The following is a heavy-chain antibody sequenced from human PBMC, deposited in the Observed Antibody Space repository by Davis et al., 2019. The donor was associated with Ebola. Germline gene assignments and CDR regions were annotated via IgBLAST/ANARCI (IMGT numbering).Heavy chain of an antibody. CDR2: IIPILGIA. CDR3: ARDRGRSGWFDP. J-gene: IGHJ5*02. CDR1: GGTFSSYA. V-gene: IGHV1-69*04. Sequence: SVKVSCKASGGTFSSYAISWVRQAPGQGLEWMGRIIPILGIANYAQKFQGRVTITADKSTSTAYMELRSLRSDDTAVYYCARDRGRSGWFDPWGQGTLVTVSS. D-gene: IGHD3-10*01.